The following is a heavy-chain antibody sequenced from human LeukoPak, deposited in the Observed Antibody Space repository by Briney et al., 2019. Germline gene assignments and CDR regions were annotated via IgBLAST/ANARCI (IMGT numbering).Heavy chain of an antibody. CDR3: ARGNSADYGDYAPSMDV. J-gene: IGHJ6*02. CDR1: GGSFSGYY. V-gene: IGHV4-34*01. Sequence: PSETLSLTCAVYGGSFSGYYWSWIRQPPGKGLEWIGEINHSGSTNYNPSLKSRVTISVDTSKNQFSLKLSSVTAADTAVYYCARGNSADYGDYAPSMDVWGQGTTVTVSS. D-gene: IGHD4-17*01. CDR2: INHSGST.